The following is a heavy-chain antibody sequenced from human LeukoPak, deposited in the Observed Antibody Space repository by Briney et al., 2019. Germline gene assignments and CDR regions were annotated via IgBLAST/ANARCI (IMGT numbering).Heavy chain of an antibody. CDR3: AKDTLGHYIVVVPAALRDY. J-gene: IGHJ4*02. CDR2: ISYDGSQK. Sequence: GGSLRLSCAASGFTFGSYGLHWVRHAPGKGLEWVAFISYDGSQKYYADSMKGRFTISRDNSKNTLYLQMTSLRAEDTAVYYSAKDTLGHYIVVVPAALRDYWGQGTLVTVSS. V-gene: IGHV3-30*18. D-gene: IGHD2-2*01. CDR1: GFTFGSYG.